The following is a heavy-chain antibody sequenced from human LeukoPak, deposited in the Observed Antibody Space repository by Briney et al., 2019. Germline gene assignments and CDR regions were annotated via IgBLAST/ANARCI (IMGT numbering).Heavy chain of an antibody. Sequence: ASVKVSRKASGGTFSSYAISWVRQAPGQGLEWMGRIIPIFGIANYAQKFQGRVTITADKSTSTAYMELSSLRSEDTAVYYCARDKSDIVVVPAAIQDYYYYGMDVWGQGTTVTVSS. V-gene: IGHV1-69*04. CDR1: GGTFSSYA. CDR2: IIPIFGIA. D-gene: IGHD2-2*02. CDR3: ARDKSDIVVVPAAIQDYYYYGMDV. J-gene: IGHJ6*02.